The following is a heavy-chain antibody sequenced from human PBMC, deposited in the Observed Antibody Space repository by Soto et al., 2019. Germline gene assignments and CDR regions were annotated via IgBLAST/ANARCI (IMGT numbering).Heavy chain of an antibody. Sequence: GGSLRLSCAASGFTFRNYAMVWVRQAPGKGLEWVSDIIDSGGSTYYADSVKGRFTISRDNSKSTLYLQMNSLRAEDTALYYCAKGRSYYYYGVDVWGQGTTVTVSS. J-gene: IGHJ6*02. V-gene: IGHV3-23*01. CDR3: AKGRSYYYYGVDV. CDR2: IIDSGGST. CDR1: GFTFRNYA.